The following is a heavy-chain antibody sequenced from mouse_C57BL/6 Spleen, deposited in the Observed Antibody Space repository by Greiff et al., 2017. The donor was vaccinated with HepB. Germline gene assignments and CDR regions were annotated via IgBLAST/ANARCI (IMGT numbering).Heavy chain of an antibody. V-gene: IGHV1-69*01. J-gene: IGHJ1*03. D-gene: IGHD1-1*01. Sequence: VQLQQPGAELVMPGASVKLSCKASGYTFTSYWMHWVKQRPGQGLEWIGEIDPSDSYTNYNQKFKGKSTLTVDKSSSTAYMQLSSLTSEDSAVYYCARDYGNPYFDVWGTGTTVTVSS. CDR3: ARDYGNPYFDV. CDR2: IDPSDSYT. CDR1: GYTFTSYW.